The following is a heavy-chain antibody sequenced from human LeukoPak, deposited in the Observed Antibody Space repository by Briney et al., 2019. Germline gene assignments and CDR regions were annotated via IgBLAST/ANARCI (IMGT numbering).Heavy chain of an antibody. CDR2: IYSGGST. D-gene: IGHD5-18*01. V-gene: IGHV3-53*01. CDR3: ARVIVDTAMVYDY. Sequence: GGSLRLSCAASGFTVSSNHMSWVRQAPGKGLEWVSVIYSGGSTYYADSVKGRFTISRDNSKNTLYLQMNSLRAEDTAVYYCARVIVDTAMVYDYWGQGTLVTVSS. CDR1: GFTVSSNH. J-gene: IGHJ4*02.